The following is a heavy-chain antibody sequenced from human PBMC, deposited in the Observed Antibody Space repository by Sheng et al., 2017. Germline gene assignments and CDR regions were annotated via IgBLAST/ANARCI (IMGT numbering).Heavy chain of an antibody. CDR1: GFYFSSYA. D-gene: IGHD1-1*01. CDR2: LSHDGNKK. J-gene: IGHJ4*02. CDR3: ARGEVEMPTTPYFDY. V-gene: IGHV3-30*01. Sequence: QVQLVESGGGVVQPRRSLRLSCAASGFYFSSYAMYWVRQAPGKGLEWVAGLSHDGNKKYYADSVKGRLTISRDNSKNTLYLQMNSLRVEDTTVYYCARGEVEMPTTPYFDYWGQGTLVIVSS.